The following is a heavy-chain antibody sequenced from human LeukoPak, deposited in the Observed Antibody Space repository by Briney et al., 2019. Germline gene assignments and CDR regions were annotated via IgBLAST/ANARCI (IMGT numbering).Heavy chain of an antibody. J-gene: IGHJ2*01. CDR2: IKTDGSST. CDR3: ARYVWYYDL. Sequence: GGSLRLSCAASGFTVSSNYMSWVRQAPGKGLVWVSRIKTDGSSTSYADSVKGRFTISRDNAKNTLYLQMNSLRAEDTAVYYCARYVWYYDLWGRGTLVTVSS. V-gene: IGHV3-74*01. D-gene: IGHD1-1*01. CDR1: GFTVSSNY.